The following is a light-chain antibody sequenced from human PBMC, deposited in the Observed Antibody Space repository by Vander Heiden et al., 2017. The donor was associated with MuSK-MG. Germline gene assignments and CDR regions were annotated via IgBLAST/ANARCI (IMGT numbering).Light chain of an antibody. V-gene: IGKV3-20*01. J-gene: IGKJ1*01. CDR2: GAS. CDR1: QNVYSTC. CDR3: QQYGSSPWT. Sequence: EIVLTQSPGTLSLSPGEGATLSCRASQNVYSTCLAWYQQRPGQAPSLLIYGASSRATGVPDRFTGSGSGTDFTLTISILDPEDFAVYYCQQYGSSPWTFGQGTKVEIK.